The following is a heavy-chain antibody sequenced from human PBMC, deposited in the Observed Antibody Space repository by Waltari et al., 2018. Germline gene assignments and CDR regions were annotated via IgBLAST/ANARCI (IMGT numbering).Heavy chain of an antibody. D-gene: IGHD2-21*01. CDR1: GYTFINYE. V-gene: IGHV1-8*02. CDR3: ARGRDVFANFDYNWFDP. CDR2: VKPNSGAT. J-gene: IGHJ5*02. Sequence: QVQLVQSGAEVLKPGASVKVSCQASGYTFINYEINWVRQAAGQGLEWMGWVKPNSGATAYAQKVQGRNTMTWDTSISTAYMELSNLRSDDTAVLYCARGRDVFANFDYNWFDPWGQGTLVTVSS.